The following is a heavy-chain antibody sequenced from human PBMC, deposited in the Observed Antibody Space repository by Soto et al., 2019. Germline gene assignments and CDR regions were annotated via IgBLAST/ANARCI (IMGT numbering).Heavy chain of an antibody. J-gene: IGHJ4*02. V-gene: IGHV3-30-3*01. CDR2: ISYDGSNK. D-gene: IGHD1-26*01. CDR1: GFTFSSYA. CDR3: ATSGSCYVYYFDY. Sequence: LRLSCAASGFTFSSYAMHWVRQAPGKGLEWVAVISYDGSNKYYADSVKGRFTISRDNSKNTLYLQMNSLRAEDTAVYYCATSGSCYVYYFDYWGQGTLVTVSS.